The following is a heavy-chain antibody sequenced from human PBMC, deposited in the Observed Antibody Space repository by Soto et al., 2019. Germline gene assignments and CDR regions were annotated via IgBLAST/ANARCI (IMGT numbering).Heavy chain of an antibody. D-gene: IGHD3-9*01. CDR3: AREADILNWFDP. CDR1: GFTFSSYS. J-gene: IGHJ5*02. Sequence: GGSLRLSCAASGFTFSSYSMNWVRQAPGKGLEWVSSISSSSTAIFYGDSVKGRFIISRDNAENSLYLQMNSLRAEDTAVYYCAREADILNWFDPWGQGTLVTVSS. CDR2: ISSSSTAI. V-gene: IGHV3-21*01.